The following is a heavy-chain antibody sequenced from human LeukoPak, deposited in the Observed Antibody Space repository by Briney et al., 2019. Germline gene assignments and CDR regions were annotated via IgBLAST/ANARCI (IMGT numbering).Heavy chain of an antibody. Sequence: ASVKVSCKASGYTFTSYYMHWVRQAPGQGLEWMGWINPNSGGTNYAQKFQGRVTMTRDTSISTAYMELSRLRSDDTAVYYCARVPSIAAPSANPWGQGTLVTVSS. CDR1: GYTFTSYY. CDR2: INPNSGGT. J-gene: IGHJ5*02. CDR3: ARVPSIAAPSANP. V-gene: IGHV1-2*02. D-gene: IGHD6-6*01.